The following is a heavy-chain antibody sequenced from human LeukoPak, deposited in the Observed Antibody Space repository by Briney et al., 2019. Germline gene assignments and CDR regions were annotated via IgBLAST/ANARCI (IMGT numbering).Heavy chain of an antibody. CDR2: FDPEDGET. V-gene: IGHV1-24*01. Sequence: ASVKGSCKVSGYTLTELSMHWVRQAPGEGLEWVGGFDPEDGETIYAQKFQGRVTMSEDTSTDTAYMELSSLRSEDTAVYYCATVRSPHDAFDTWGQGTMVTVSS. CDR3: ATVRSPHDAFDT. CDR1: GYTLTELS. J-gene: IGHJ3*02.